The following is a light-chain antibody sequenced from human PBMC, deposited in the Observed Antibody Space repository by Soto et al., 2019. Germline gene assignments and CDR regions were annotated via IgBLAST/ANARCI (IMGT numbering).Light chain of an antibody. V-gene: IGLV2-14*03. Sequence: QSALTQPASVSGSPGQSITISCTGTSSDVGGYDYVSWYQQHPGKVPKLMIYEVFRRPSGISDRFSGSKSGNTASLTISGLQAEDEADYYCCSYTTASTFVFGGWTKLTVL. CDR1: SSDVGGYDY. CDR3: CSYTTASTFV. J-gene: IGLJ2*01. CDR2: EVF.